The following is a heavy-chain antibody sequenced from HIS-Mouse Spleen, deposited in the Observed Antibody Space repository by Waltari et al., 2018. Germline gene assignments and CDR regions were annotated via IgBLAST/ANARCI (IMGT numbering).Heavy chain of an antibody. CDR2: INPNSGGT. V-gene: IGHV1-2*02. J-gene: IGHJ4*02. CDR3: ARVIVVVPAAIGDYFDY. D-gene: IGHD2-2*02. CDR1: GYTFTGYY. Sequence: QVQLVQSGAEVKKPGASVKVSCKASGYTFTGYYMHWVRPAPGQGLEWMGWINPNSGGTNYAQKFQGRVTMTRDTSISTAYMELSRLRSDDTAVYYCARVIVVVPAAIGDYFDYWGQGTLVTVSS.